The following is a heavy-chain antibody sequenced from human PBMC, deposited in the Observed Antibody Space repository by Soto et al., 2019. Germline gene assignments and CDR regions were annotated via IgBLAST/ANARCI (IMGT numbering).Heavy chain of an antibody. D-gene: IGHD2-15*01. CDR1: GYSFLNYW. CDR3: ARPLGCSGGKCTDY. CDR2: IDPSDSYT. V-gene: IGHV5-10-1*01. J-gene: IGHJ4*02. Sequence: PGESLKISCKGSGYSFLNYWISWVRQMPGKGLEWMGRIDPSDSYTNYSPSFQGHVTISADKSISTAYLQWSSLKASDTAIYYCARPLGCSGGKCTDYWGQGTQVTVSS.